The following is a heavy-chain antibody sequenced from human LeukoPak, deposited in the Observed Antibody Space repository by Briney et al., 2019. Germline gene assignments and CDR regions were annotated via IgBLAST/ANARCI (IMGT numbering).Heavy chain of an antibody. D-gene: IGHD5-12*01. J-gene: IGHJ4*02. CDR3: ASSEYSGYDTFDY. CDR1: GFTLSSYW. Sequence: GGSLRLSCAASGFTLSSYWMNWVRQAPGKGLEWVANIKQDGSETYYVDSVKGRFTISRDNAENLLYLQMNSLRAEDTAVYYCASSEYSGYDTFDYWGQGTLVTVSS. V-gene: IGHV3-7*01. CDR2: IKQDGSET.